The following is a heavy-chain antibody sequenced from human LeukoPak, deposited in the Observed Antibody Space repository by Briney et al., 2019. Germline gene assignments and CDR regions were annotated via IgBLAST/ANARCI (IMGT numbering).Heavy chain of an antibody. J-gene: IGHJ5*02. D-gene: IGHD2-15*01. V-gene: IGHV3-7*01. Sequence: GGSLRLSCAASGFTFSSYWMSWVRQAPGKGLEWVANIKQDGSEKYYVDSVKGRFTISRDNAKNSLYLQMNSLRAEDTAVYYCVRVVPYCSGGSCYSDWFDPWGQGTLVTVSS. CDR1: GFTFSSYW. CDR2: IKQDGSEK. CDR3: VRVVPYCSGGSCYSDWFDP.